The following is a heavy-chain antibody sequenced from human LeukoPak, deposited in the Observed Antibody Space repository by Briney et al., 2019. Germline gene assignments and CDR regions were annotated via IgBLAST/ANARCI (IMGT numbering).Heavy chain of an antibody. Sequence: ASVKVSCKASGYTFTGYYMHWVRQAPGQGLEWMGWINPNSGGTNYAQKFQGRVTMTRDTSISTAYMELSRLRSDDTAVYYCARATVVGDRIVVVIGDYFDYWGQGTLVTVSS. CDR1: GYTFTGYY. CDR3: ARATVVGDRIVVVIGDYFDY. D-gene: IGHD3-22*01. J-gene: IGHJ4*02. V-gene: IGHV1-2*02. CDR2: INPNSGGT.